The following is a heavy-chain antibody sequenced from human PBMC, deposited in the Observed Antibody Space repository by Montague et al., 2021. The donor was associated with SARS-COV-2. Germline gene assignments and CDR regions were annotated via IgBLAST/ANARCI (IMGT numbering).Heavy chain of an antibody. CDR2: TYYRSWWRS. CDR1: GDSVSNTSAS. D-gene: IGHD3-3*02. J-gene: IGHJ3*01. CDR3: ASAFYGDHWAFDV. Sequence: CAISGDSVSNTSASWNWIGQSPSRGLEWLGRTYYRSWWRSQYPGSLESRITISGDTSKNQFSLQLNSVTPEDTAVYYCASAFYGDHWAFDVWGQGTMVTVSS. V-gene: IGHV6-1*01.